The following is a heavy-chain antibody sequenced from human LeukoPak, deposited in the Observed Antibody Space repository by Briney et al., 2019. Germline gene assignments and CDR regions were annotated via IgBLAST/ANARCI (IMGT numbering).Heavy chain of an antibody. D-gene: IGHD2-2*02. CDR2: ISSNGGST. Sequence: GGSLRLSCAASGFTFSSYAMHWVRQAPGKGLEYVSAISSNGGSTYYANSVKGRFTISRDNSKNTLYLQMGSLRAEDMAVYYCARDWSASRGGYQLLYGELWFDPWGQGTLVTVSS. V-gene: IGHV3-64*01. CDR3: ARDWSASRGGYQLLYGELWFDP. CDR1: GFTFSSYA. J-gene: IGHJ5*02.